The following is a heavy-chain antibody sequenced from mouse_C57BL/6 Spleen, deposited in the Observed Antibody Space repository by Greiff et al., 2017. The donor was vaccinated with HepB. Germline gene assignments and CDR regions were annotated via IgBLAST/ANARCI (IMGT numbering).Heavy chain of an antibody. CDR2: IDPENGDT. CDR3: TIDYDEGLAY. V-gene: IGHV14-4*01. CDR1: GFNIKDDY. J-gene: IGHJ3*01. Sequence: EVQLQQSGAELVRPGASVKLSCTASGFNIKDDYMHWVKQRPEQGLEWIGWIDPENGDTEYASKFQGKATITADTSSNTAYLQLSSLTSEDTAVYCCTIDYDEGLAYWGQGTLVTVSA. D-gene: IGHD2-4*01.